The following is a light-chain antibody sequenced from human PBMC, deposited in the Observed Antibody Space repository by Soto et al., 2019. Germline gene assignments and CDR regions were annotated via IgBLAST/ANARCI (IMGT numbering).Light chain of an antibody. CDR1: QIVSSSQ. V-gene: IGKV3-20*01. CDR3: QQYGASDPIT. Sequence: EMVLTQSPGTLSLSAGERATLSCRSSQIVSSSQLAWYQQKPGQAPRLVIYGASDRATGIPDRFSGSGSGTDFTLSISRLEPEDFAVYFCQQYGASDPITFGQGTRLEIK. CDR2: GAS. J-gene: IGKJ5*01.